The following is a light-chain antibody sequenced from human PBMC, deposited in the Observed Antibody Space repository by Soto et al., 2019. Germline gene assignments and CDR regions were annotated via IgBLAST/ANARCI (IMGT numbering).Light chain of an antibody. J-gene: IGKJ1*01. V-gene: IGKV1-5*03. CDR2: RAS. CDR1: QSISSW. CDR3: QQYNIYPWT. Sequence: DIQMTQSPSTLSASVGDTVTITCRASQSISSWLAWYQQKPGKAPKLLIYRASTLQSGVPSRFSASGSGTEFILTISSLQPDDFATYYCQQYNIYPWTFGQGTKVDI.